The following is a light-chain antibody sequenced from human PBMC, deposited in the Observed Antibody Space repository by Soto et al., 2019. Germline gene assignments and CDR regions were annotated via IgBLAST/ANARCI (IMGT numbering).Light chain of an antibody. V-gene: IGLV1-40*01. CDR2: GDS. CDR1: SSNIGAGYD. Sequence: QSALTQPPSVSGAPGQRVTISCTGSSSNIGAGYDVHWYQQFPGTAPKVLVFGDSNRPSGVPDRFSGSKSGTSASLAITGLQAEDEADYYCQSYDSSLSGVVFGGGTKLTV. CDR3: QSYDSSLSGVV. J-gene: IGLJ3*02.